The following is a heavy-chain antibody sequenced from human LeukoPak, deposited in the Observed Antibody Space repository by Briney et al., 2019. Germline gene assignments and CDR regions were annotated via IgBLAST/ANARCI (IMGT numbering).Heavy chain of an antibody. V-gene: IGHV4-4*07. D-gene: IGHD6-13*01. CDR2: VYISGTT. J-gene: IGHJ4*02. CDR1: GDSISRSF. CDR3: AREYSSSRALDY. Sequence: SETLSLTCTVSGDSISRSFWSWIRQPAGKGLEWIGRVYISGTTNCNPSLKSRVTMSVDTSKNQLSLNLTSVTAADTAVYYCAREYSSSRALDYWGQGTLVTVSS.